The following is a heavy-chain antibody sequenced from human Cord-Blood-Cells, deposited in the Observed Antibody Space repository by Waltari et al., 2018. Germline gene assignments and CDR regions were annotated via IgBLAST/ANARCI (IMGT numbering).Heavy chain of an antibody. J-gene: IGHJ3*02. CDR1: GFTFSSYW. Sequence: EVQLVESGGGLVQPGGSLRLSCAASGFTFSSYWMHWVRQAPGKGLVWVSRIKSDGSSTSYADSVKGRFTISRDNAKNTLYLQMNSLRAEDTAVYYCARTPGQLAYDAFDIWGQGTMVTVSS. CDR3: ARTPGQLAYDAFDI. D-gene: IGHD1-1*01. V-gene: IGHV3-74*01. CDR2: IKSDGSST.